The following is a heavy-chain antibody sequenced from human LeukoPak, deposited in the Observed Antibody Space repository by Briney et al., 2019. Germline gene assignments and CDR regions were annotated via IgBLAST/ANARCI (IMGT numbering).Heavy chain of an antibody. J-gene: IGHJ1*01. CDR1: GFTFSSYS. CDR2: ISSSSSYI. Sequence: PGGSLRLSCAASGFTFSSYSMNWVRQAPGKGLEWVSSISSSSSYIYYADSVKGRFTISRDNAKNSLYLQMNSLRAEDTAVYYCAKVSRGYGTEYFQHWGQGTLVTVSS. CDR3: AKVSRGYGTEYFQH. D-gene: IGHD4-17*01. V-gene: IGHV3-21*04.